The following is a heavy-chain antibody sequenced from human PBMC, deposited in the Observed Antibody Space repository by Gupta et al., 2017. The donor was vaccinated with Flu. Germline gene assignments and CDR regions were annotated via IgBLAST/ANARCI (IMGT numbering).Heavy chain of an antibody. CDR2: VYYVGST. CDR3: ARSDDYFDQ. J-gene: IGHJ4*02. V-gene: IGHV4-39*01. CDR1: GGSIISSDYY. Sequence: GGSIISSDYYGSWIRRPPGKGLEYIGSVYYVGSTDYNVFLKSRVTISIDTSKNQFSLRLASVTAEDTAVYYCARSDDYFDQWGQGALVTVSS.